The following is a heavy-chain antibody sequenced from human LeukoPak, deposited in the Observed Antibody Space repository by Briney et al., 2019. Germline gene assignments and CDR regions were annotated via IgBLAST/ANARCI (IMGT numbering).Heavy chain of an antibody. CDR3: ARYTGTTGTTYHYYGVDV. Sequence: SVKGRFTVSRDNAKSSLYLQMNSLRAVDTAVYFCARYTGTTGTTYHYYGVDVWGQGTTVTVSS. J-gene: IGHJ6*02. D-gene: IGHD1-1*01. V-gene: IGHV3-21*06.